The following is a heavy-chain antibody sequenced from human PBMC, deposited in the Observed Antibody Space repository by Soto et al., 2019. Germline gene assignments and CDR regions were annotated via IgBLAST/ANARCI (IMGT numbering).Heavy chain of an antibody. CDR1: GITFTNYW. CDR3: GTVFEH. J-gene: IGHJ4*02. V-gene: IGHV3-74*01. Sequence: EVQLVESGGGSVQPGGSLRLSCVASGITFTNYWMHWVRQVPGKGLVWVARADSDGRGTRYADFVKGRFTISRDNAKNTLYLQMTSLRVEDTAMYYCGTVFEHWGQGIPVTVSS. CDR2: ADSDGRGT.